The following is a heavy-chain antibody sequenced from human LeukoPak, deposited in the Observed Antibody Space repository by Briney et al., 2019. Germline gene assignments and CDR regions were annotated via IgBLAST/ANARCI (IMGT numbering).Heavy chain of an antibody. V-gene: IGHV1-46*01. J-gene: IGHJ3*02. Sequence: GASVKVSCKASGYTLTSYYMPWVRQAPGQGLEWMGIINPSGGSTSYAQKFQGRVTMTRDTSTSTVYMELSSLRSEDTAVYYCARADYGSLGAFDIWGQGTMVTVSS. D-gene: IGHD4/OR15-4a*01. CDR1: GYTLTSYY. CDR2: INPSGGST. CDR3: ARADYGSLGAFDI.